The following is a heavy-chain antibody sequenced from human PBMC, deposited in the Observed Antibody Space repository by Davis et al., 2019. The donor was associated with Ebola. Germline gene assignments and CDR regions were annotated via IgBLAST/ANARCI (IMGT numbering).Heavy chain of an antibody. CDR2: ISSSSSYI. CDR1: GFTFSSYS. V-gene: IGHV3-21*01. CDR3: ARENGVCYFDY. D-gene: IGHD2-8*01. J-gene: IGHJ4*02. Sequence: GGSLRLSCAASGFTFSSYSMNWVRQAPGKGLEWVSSISSSSSYISYADSVKGRFTISRDNAKNSLYLQMNSLRAEDTAVYYCARENGVCYFDYWGQGTLVTVSS.